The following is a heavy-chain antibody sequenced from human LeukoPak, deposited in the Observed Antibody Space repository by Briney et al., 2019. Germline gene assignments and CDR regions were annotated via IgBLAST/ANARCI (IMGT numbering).Heavy chain of an antibody. CDR2: ISGSGGST. D-gene: IGHD3-10*01. CDR3: ANSKVWFGELLPFDY. V-gene: IGHV3-23*01. Sequence: GGTLRLSCAAPGFTFSSYGMSWVRQAPGKGLEWVSAISGSGGSTYYADSVKGRFTISRDNSKNTLYLQMNSLRAEDTAVYYCANSKVWFGELLPFDYWGQGTLVTVSS. J-gene: IGHJ4*02. CDR1: GFTFSSYG.